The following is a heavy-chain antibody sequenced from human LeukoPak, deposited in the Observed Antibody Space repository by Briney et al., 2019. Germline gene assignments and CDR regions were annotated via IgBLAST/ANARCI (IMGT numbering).Heavy chain of an antibody. V-gene: IGHV1-69*13. CDR3: ARDYGDYPFDY. CDR1: GGTFNSYA. Sequence: SVTVSCKASGGTFNSYAISWVRQDPGQGLEWTGVIMPIFGTANYAQKFQGRVTITADESTRTAYMELSSLRAEDTAVYLCARDYGDYPFDYWGQGTLVTVSS. J-gene: IGHJ4*02. CDR2: IMPIFGTA. D-gene: IGHD4-17*01.